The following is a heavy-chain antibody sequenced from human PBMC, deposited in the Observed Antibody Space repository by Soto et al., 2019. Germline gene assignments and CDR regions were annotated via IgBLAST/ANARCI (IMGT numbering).Heavy chain of an antibody. J-gene: IGHJ5*02. CDR3: AKSLDGVPVQEFDP. V-gene: IGHV3-30*18. CDR1: GFTFENFG. Sequence: QVQLEESGGGVVQPGMSLRLSCAASGFTFENFGMHWVRQAPGKGLEWVAVIAYDGSSKYYADSVKGRFTISRDNSNNTLYLQMNSLRIEDTAVYYCAKSLDGVPVQEFDPRGQGTLVTAS. CDR2: IAYDGSSK. D-gene: IGHD3-3*01.